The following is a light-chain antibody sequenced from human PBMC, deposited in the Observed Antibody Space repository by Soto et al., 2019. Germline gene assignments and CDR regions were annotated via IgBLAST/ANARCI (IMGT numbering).Light chain of an antibody. CDR2: GAS. V-gene: IGKV3-15*01. Sequence: EIVMTQSPATLSVSPGERATLSCRASQSVSSNLAWYHQKPGQVPRLLIYGASTRATGIPARFSGSGSGTGFPLTISSLQSEDFAVYYCQQYKNWPHTFGQGTRLEIK. J-gene: IGKJ5*01. CDR3: QQYKNWPHT. CDR1: QSVSSN.